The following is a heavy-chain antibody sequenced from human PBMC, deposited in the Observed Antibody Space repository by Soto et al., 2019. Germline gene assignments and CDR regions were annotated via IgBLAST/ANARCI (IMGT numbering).Heavy chain of an antibody. D-gene: IGHD3-10*01. Sequence: SETLSLTCTVSGGSISSYYWSWIRQPPGKGLEWIGYIYYSGSTNYNPSLKSRVTISVDTSKNQFSLKLSSVTAADTAVYYCARSDGSGSTYGYYGMDVRGQGTTVTVSS. V-gene: IGHV4-59*01. J-gene: IGHJ6*02. CDR2: IYYSGST. CDR3: ARSDGSGSTYGYYGMDV. CDR1: GGSISSYY.